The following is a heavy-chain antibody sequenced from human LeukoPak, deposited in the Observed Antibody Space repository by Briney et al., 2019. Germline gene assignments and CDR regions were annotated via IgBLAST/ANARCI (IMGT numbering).Heavy chain of an antibody. CDR3: ASGGFSNWFDP. V-gene: IGHV4-34*01. CDR2: INHSGRT. J-gene: IGHJ5*02. CDR1: GGSFSGYH. Sequence: SETLSLTCAVSGGSFSGYHWSWIRQPPGKGLEWIGEINHSGRTNYNPSLKSRVTISVDTSKNQFSLKLSSVTAADTAVYYCASGGFSNWFDPWGQGTLVTVSS.